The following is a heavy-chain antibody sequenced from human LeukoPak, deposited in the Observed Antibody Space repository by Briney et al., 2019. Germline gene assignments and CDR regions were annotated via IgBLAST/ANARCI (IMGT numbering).Heavy chain of an antibody. CDR1: GDTFTSYA. V-gene: IGHV1-18*01. CDR3: ARIRDGYNDAYDI. D-gene: IGHD5-24*01. J-gene: IGHJ3*02. Sequence: ASVKVSCKASGDTFTSYAITWVRQAPGQGLEWMGWISAYNGNTNYAQKLQGRVTMTTDTSTSTAYMELRSLRSEDTAIYYCARIRDGYNDAYDIWGQGTVVTVPS. CDR2: ISAYNGNT.